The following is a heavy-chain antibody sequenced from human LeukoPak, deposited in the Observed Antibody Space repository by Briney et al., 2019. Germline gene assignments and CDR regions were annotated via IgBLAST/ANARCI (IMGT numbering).Heavy chain of an antibody. Sequence: ASVKVSCKASGYTFTGYYMHWVRQAPGQGLEWMGWISAYNGNTNYAQKLQGRVTMTTDTSTSTAYMELRSLRSDDTAVYYCARVDYYGSGSLTNWFDPWGQGTLVTVSS. J-gene: IGHJ5*02. CDR2: ISAYNGNT. V-gene: IGHV1-18*04. CDR1: GYTFTGYY. CDR3: ARVDYYGSGSLTNWFDP. D-gene: IGHD3-10*01.